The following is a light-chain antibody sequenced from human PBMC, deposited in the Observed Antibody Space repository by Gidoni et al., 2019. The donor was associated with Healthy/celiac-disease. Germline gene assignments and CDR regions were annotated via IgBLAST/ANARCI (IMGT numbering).Light chain of an antibody. CDR3: QQSYSTPQYT. Sequence: DIQMTQSPSSLSASVGDRVTITCRASQSISSYLNWYQQKPGKAPTLLIYAASILQSGVPSRFCGSGSVTDFTLTISSLQPEDFATYYCQQSYSTPQYTFGQGTKLEIK. CDR1: QSISSY. CDR2: AAS. V-gene: IGKV1-39*01. J-gene: IGKJ2*01.